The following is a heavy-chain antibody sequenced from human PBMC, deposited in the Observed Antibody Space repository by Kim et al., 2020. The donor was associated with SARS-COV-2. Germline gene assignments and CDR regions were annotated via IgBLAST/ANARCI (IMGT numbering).Heavy chain of an antibody. Sequence: ASVKVSCKVSGYTLSELSMHWVRQAPGKGFEWMGGFDPEDGELIYAQKFQGRVTMTEDTSTDTAYMELSSLRSEDTAVYYCVTDLEVVNAFEIWGEGTMV. D-gene: IGHD2-21*01. V-gene: IGHV1-24*01. CDR2: FDPEDGEL. CDR1: GYTLSELS. J-gene: IGHJ3*02. CDR3: VTDLEVVNAFEI.